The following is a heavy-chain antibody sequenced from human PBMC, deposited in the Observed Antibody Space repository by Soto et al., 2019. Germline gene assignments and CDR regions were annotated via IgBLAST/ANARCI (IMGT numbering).Heavy chain of an antibody. D-gene: IGHD1-1*01. V-gene: IGHV4-30-4*01. CDR1: GGSISSGDYY. Sequence: QVQLQESGPGLVKPSQTLSVTCTVSGGSISSGDYYWSWIRQPPWKGLEWIGYIYYSGSTYYNPSLKSRVSMSVDTAKNQFSLKLSSVTAAETAVYYYARLVQQLQGSWFDPWGQRVPVTVS. CDR2: IYYSGST. CDR3: ARLVQQLQGSWFDP. J-gene: IGHJ5*02.